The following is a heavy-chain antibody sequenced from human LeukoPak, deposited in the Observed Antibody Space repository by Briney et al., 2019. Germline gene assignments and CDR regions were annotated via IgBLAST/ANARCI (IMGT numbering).Heavy chain of an antibody. Sequence: SETLSLTCAVYGGSFSGYYWSWIRQPPGKGLEWIGEINHSESTNYSPSLKSRVTISVDTSKNQFSLKLRSVTAADTAFDYCARARGSFPDAFDFWGHGTLVIVSS. J-gene: IGHJ3*01. CDR1: GGSFSGYY. CDR3: ARARGSFPDAFDF. CDR2: INHSEST. V-gene: IGHV4-34*01. D-gene: IGHD1-26*01.